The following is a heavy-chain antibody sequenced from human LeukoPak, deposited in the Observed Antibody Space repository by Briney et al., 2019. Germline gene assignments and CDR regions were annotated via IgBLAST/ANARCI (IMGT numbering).Heavy chain of an antibody. Sequence: SVKASCKASGGTFSSYAISWVRQAPGQGLEWMGGIIPIFGTANYAQKFQGRVTITTDESTSTAYMELSSLRSEDTAVYYCARDVDTAMFYNWFDPWGQGTLVTVSS. D-gene: IGHD5-18*01. J-gene: IGHJ5*02. CDR1: GGTFSSYA. CDR2: IIPIFGTA. CDR3: ARDVDTAMFYNWFDP. V-gene: IGHV1-69*05.